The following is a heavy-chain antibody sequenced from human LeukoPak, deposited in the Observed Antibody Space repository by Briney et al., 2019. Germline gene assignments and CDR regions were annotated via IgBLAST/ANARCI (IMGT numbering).Heavy chain of an antibody. Sequence: PGGSLRLSCAASGFTFSTYWMHWVRQAPGKGLVWVSHINSDGSSTTYADSVKGRFTISRDNAKNSLYLQMNSLRAEDTAVYYCANTKQFEYWGQGTLVTVSS. CDR2: INSDGSST. D-gene: IGHD1-1*01. V-gene: IGHV3-74*01. CDR3: ANTKQFEY. CDR1: GFTFSTYW. J-gene: IGHJ4*02.